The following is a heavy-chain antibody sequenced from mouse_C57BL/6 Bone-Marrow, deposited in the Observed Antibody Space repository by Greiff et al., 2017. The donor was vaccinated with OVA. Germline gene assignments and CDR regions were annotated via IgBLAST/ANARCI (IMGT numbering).Heavy chain of an antibody. CDR3: TSYYYGSSPYGMDY. CDR2: IYPGNSDT. D-gene: IGHD1-1*01. CDR1: GYTFTSYW. J-gene: IGHJ4*01. V-gene: IGHV1-5*01. Sequence: EVMLVESGTVLARPGASVKMSCTTSGYTFTSYWMHWVKQRPGQGLEWIGTIYPGNSDTSYNQKFKGKVNMTAVTSSSTAYMEISSLTNDDSAVYYSTSYYYGSSPYGMDYWGQGTSVTVSS.